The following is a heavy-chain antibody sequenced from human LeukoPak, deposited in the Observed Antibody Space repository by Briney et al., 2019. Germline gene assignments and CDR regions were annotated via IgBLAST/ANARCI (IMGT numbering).Heavy chain of an antibody. D-gene: IGHD4-23*01. V-gene: IGHV3-9*01. J-gene: IGHJ1*01. CDR3: AKDRYGGNSGYFQH. CDR1: GCTFDNYA. CDR2: ISWNSGSI. Sequence: PGGSLRLSCAASGCTFDNYAMHWVRQAPGKGLEWVSGISWNSGSIGYADSVKGRFTISRDNTKNSLYLQMNSLRAEDTALYYCAKDRYGGNSGYFQHWGQGSLVTVSS.